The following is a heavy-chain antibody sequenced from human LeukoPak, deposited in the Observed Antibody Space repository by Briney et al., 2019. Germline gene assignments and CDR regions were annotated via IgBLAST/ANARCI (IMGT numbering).Heavy chain of an antibody. CDR2: ISSSSSYI. CDR3: ARSSWALPDAFDI. J-gene: IGHJ3*02. V-gene: IGHV3-21*01. CDR1: GFTFSSYS. D-gene: IGHD6-6*01. Sequence: GGSLRLSCAASGFTFSSYSMNWVRQAPGKGLEWVSSISSSSSYIYYADSVKGRFTISRDNAKNSLYLQMNSLRAEDTAVYYCARSSWALPDAFDIWGQGTMVTVSS.